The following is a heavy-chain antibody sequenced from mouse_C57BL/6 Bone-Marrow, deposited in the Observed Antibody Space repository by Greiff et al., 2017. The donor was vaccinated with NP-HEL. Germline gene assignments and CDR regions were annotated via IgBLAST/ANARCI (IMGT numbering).Heavy chain of an antibody. D-gene: IGHD2-12*01. J-gene: IGHJ2*01. V-gene: IGHV14-4*01. CDR3: TTYSSFDY. CDR1: GFNIKDDY. Sequence: EVQLQQSGAELVRPGASVKLSCTASGFNIKDDYMHWVKQRPEQGLEWIGWIDPENGDTEYASKFQGKGTITADTSSNTAYLQLSSLTSEDTAVYYCTTYSSFDYWGQGTTLTVSS. CDR2: IDPENGDT.